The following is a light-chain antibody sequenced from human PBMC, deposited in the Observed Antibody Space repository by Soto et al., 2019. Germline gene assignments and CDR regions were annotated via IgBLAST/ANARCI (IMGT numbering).Light chain of an antibody. CDR1: HDIGKS. Sequence: DFQMTQFPPSLSASIGDRVTVTCRASHDIGKSLAWYQQRPGKSPSLLIYAASTLQSGVPARFSGSGSGTDFTLANNTLRPEDVATYYCQNYNDAPFIFVGGTKVEVK. CDR3: QNYNDAPFI. V-gene: IGKV1-27*01. J-gene: IGKJ4*01. CDR2: AAS.